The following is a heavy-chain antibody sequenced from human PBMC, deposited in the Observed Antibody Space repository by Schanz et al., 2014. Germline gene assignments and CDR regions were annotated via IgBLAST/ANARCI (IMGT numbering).Heavy chain of an antibody. Sequence: EVQLLESGGGLVEPGGSLRLSCATSGFSLDIFAVSWVRQAPGKGLEWVSSFNDGGVNKYYADSVKGRFTISSDNSKSTLYLQMSSLRAEDTAVYYCAKSQGSSFDSWGRGTLITVSS. CDR2: FNDGGVNK. CDR3: AKSQGSSFDS. J-gene: IGHJ2*01. D-gene: IGHD6-13*01. CDR1: GFSLDIFA. V-gene: IGHV3-23*01.